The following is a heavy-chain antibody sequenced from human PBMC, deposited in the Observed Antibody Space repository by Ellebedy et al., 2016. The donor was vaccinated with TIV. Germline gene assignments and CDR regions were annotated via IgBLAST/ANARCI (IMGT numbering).Heavy chain of an antibody. D-gene: IGHD6-13*01. CDR2: IYYSGST. CDR1: GGSISSSSYY. Sequence: SETLSLTXTVSGGSISSSSYYWGWIRQPPGKGLEWIGSIYYSGSTYYNPSLKSRVTIAVDTSKNQFSLKLSSVTAADTAVYYCAREGISHAFDIWGQGTMVTVSS. J-gene: IGHJ3*02. V-gene: IGHV4-39*02. CDR3: AREGISHAFDI.